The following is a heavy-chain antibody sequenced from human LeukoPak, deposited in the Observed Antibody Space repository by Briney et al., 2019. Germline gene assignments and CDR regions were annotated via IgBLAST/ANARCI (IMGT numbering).Heavy chain of an antibody. D-gene: IGHD6-13*01. CDR1: GFTFSSYS. CDR3: ARPGIAAAGTEIDY. Sequence: GGSLRLSCAASGFTFSSYSMNWVRQAPGKGLEWVSSISSSSSYIYYADSVKGRFTISRDNAKNSLYLQMNSLRAEDTAVYYCARPGIAAAGTEIDYWGQGTLVTVSS. V-gene: IGHV3-21*01. CDR2: ISSSSSYI. J-gene: IGHJ4*02.